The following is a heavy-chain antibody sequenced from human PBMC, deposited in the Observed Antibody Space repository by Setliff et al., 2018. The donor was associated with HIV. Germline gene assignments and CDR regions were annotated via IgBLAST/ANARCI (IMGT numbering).Heavy chain of an antibody. J-gene: IGHJ3*02. V-gene: IGHV3-64*04. CDR1: GFPFSYYE. Sequence: PGGSLRLSCAASGFPFSYYEMYWVRQAPGKGLEFVSAISGNGGSRYYADSVKGRFTISRDSAKNSVYLEMNSLRVEDTAVYYCARDAAAPAAIEGALDIWGQGTMVTVSS. CDR3: ARDAAAPAAIEGALDI. D-gene: IGHD2-2*02. CDR2: ISGNGGSR.